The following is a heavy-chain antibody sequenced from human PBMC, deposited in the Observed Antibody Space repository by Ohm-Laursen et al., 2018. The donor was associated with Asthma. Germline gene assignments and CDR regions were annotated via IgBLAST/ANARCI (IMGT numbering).Heavy chain of an antibody. CDR3: VKTYGDFGDYYYSAMDV. V-gene: IGHV3-9*01. D-gene: IGHD4-17*01. CDR1: GFAFDDYA. J-gene: IGHJ6*02. Sequence: RSLRLSCSASGFAFDDYAMYWVRQAPGKGLEWVSGIRWNSDSTGYVDSVKGRFTISRDNAKNSLYLQMNSLRAEDTALYYCVKTYGDFGDYYYSAMDVWGQGTTVTVSS. CDR2: IRWNSDST.